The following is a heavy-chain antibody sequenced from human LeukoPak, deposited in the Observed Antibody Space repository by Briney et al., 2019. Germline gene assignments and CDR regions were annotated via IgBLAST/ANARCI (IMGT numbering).Heavy chain of an antibody. D-gene: IGHD5-24*01. CDR1: GGSFSGYY. J-gene: IGHJ4*02. V-gene: IGHV4-34*01. Sequence: SETLSLTCAVYGGSFSGYYWSWIRQPPGKGLEWIGEINHSGSTNYNPSLKSRVTISVDTSKNQFSLKLNSVTAADTAVYYCARARDGVLDYWGQGTLVTVSS. CDR3: ARARDGVLDY. CDR2: INHSGST.